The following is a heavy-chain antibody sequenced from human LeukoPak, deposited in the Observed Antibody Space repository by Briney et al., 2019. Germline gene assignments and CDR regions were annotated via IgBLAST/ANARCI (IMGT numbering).Heavy chain of an antibody. CDR1: GFTFSNYA. Sequence: PGGSLRLSCAASGFTFSNYAMSWVRQAPGKGLEWVSGISGSGGSTYYADSVKGRFTISRDNSKNTLYLQMNSLRAEDTAVYYCAKDRWGVVIIYLFDYWGQGTLVTVSS. D-gene: IGHD3-3*01. CDR3: AKDRWGVVIIYLFDY. J-gene: IGHJ4*02. V-gene: IGHV3-23*01. CDR2: ISGSGGST.